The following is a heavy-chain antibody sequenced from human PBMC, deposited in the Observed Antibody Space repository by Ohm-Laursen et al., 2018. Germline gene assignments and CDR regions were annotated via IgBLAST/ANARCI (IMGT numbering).Heavy chain of an antibody. Sequence: SLRLSCAASGFTFSNYNMNWVRQAPGKGLEWVSYISISSSTFYYADSVKGRFTISRDDAKNSLYLQMNILRAEDTVDYYCARRFNRMVENDYWDQGTLVTVSS. CDR3: ARRFNRMVENDY. J-gene: IGHJ4*02. V-gene: IGHV3-48*01. CDR1: GFTFSNYN. D-gene: IGHD1-14*01. CDR2: ISISSSTF.